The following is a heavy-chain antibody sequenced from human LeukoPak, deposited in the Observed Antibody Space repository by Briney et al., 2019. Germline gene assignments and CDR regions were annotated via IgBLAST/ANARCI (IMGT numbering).Heavy chain of an antibody. Sequence: PGRSLRLSCAASGFTFSSYWMSWVRQAPGKGLEWVANIKQDGSERYYVDSVKGRFTISRDNAKNSLYLQMNSLRAEDTAVYYCARGFDMAYYYYGMDVWGQGTTVTVSS. D-gene: IGHD2-15*01. V-gene: IGHV3-7*01. CDR3: ARGFDMAYYYYGMDV. J-gene: IGHJ6*02. CDR2: IKQDGSER. CDR1: GFTFSSYW.